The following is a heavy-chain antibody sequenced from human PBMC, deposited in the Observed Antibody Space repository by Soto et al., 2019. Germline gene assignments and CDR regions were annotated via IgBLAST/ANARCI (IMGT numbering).Heavy chain of an antibody. CDR1: GFTFGDYA. CDR3: TRGFEQLVRLYSYYGMDV. Sequence: HPXGSLRLSCTSSGFTFGDYAMSWVRQSPGKGLEWVGFIRSKAYGGTTEYAASVKGRFTISRDDSKSIAYLQMNSLKTEDTAVYYCTRGFEQLVRLYSYYGMDVWGQGTTVTVSS. CDR2: IRSKAYGGTT. J-gene: IGHJ6*02. V-gene: IGHV3-49*04. D-gene: IGHD6-6*01.